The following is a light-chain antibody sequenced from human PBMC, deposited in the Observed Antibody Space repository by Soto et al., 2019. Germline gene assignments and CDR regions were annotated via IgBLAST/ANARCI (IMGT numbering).Light chain of an antibody. J-gene: IGLJ3*02. CDR3: SSSTTRTTLL. Sequence: QSALTQPASVSGSPGQSITISCTGTSSDIGAYNYVAWYQQHPGKAPRLIIYPVSYRPSGVSNRFSGSKSGNTASLSISGLQAEDEAEYYCSSSTTRTTLLFGGGTKLTVL. V-gene: IGLV2-14*01. CDR1: SSDIGAYNY. CDR2: PVS.